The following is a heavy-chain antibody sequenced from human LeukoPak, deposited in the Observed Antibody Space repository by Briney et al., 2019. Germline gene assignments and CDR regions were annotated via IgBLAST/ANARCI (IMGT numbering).Heavy chain of an antibody. Sequence: SETLSLTCTVSGVSISSSIYYWGWIRQPPGKGLEWIGSIYYSGSTYYNPSLKSRVTISVDTSKNQFSLKLSSVTAADTAVYYCARARRTIFGVVISPFDPWGQGTLVTVSS. V-gene: IGHV4-39*01. CDR3: ARARRTIFGVVISPFDP. J-gene: IGHJ5*02. CDR2: IYYSGST. D-gene: IGHD3-3*01. CDR1: GVSISSSIYY.